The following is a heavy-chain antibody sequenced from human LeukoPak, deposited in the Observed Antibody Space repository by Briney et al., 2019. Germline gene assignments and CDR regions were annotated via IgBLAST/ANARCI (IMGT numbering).Heavy chain of an antibody. CDR3: ALVWSGVGY. Sequence: RGYLRRSCAASGFTFSSFSMNWVRPAPGKGLEWVSSISSSSSYIYYTDSVKGRFTISRDNAKNSLYLQMNSLRAEDTAVYYCALVWSGVGYWGQGTLVTVSS. V-gene: IGHV3-21*01. J-gene: IGHJ4*02. CDR1: GFTFSSFS. CDR2: ISSSSSYI. D-gene: IGHD3-3*01.